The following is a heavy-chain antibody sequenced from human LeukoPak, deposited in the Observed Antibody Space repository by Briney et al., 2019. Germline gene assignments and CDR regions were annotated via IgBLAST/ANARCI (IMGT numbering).Heavy chain of an antibody. V-gene: IGHV3-30*18. Sequence: PGGSLRLSCAASGFTFSSYGMHWVRQAPGKGLEWVAVISYDGSNKYYADSVKGRFTISRDNSKNTLYLQMNSLRAEDTAVYYCANLYSYGYSIYYYYMDVWGKGTTVTVSS. CDR2: ISYDGSNK. D-gene: IGHD5-18*01. CDR3: ANLYSYGYSIYYYYMDV. CDR1: GFTFSSYG. J-gene: IGHJ6*03.